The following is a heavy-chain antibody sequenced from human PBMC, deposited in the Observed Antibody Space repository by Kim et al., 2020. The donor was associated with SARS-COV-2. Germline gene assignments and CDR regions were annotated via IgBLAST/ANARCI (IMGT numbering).Heavy chain of an antibody. CDR3: ARLWTPSSGLYHACAFDY. CDR1: GYTFTNYG. CDR2: ISVDIGTT. Sequence: ASVKVSCKASGYTFTNYGVTWVRQAPGQGLEWMGWISVDIGTTNYAQNLQGRVTMTTDESTSTAYMDLTSLRSEDTAVYFCARLWTPSSGLYHACAFDYW. V-gene: IGHV1-18*01. D-gene: IGHD3-10*01. J-gene: IGHJ4*01.